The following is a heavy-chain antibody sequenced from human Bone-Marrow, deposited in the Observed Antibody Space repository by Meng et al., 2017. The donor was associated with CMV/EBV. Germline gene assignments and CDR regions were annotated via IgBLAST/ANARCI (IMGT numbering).Heavy chain of an antibody. CDR3: ARGTIYFGGVDNWFDP. CDR2: INPSGGST. CDR1: GYTFTSYY. Sequence: ASVKVSCKASGYTFTSYYMHWVRQAPGQGLEWMGIINPSGGSTSYAQKFQGRVTMTRDTSTSTVYMELSSLRSEDTAVYYCARGTIYFGGVDNWFDPWGQGTLVTVYS. D-gene: IGHD3-10*01. J-gene: IGHJ5*01. V-gene: IGHV1-46*01.